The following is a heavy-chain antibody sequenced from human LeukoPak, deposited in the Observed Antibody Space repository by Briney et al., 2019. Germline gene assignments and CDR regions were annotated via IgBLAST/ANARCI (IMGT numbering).Heavy chain of an antibody. Sequence: PGGSLRLSCAASGFAFVTYAMHWVRQAPGKGLEFVSAISTNGDSIFYGNSVEGRFTISRDNSKNTLYLQMGGLRAEDMAVYYCARANYHFSAYDYWGQGALVTVSS. D-gene: IGHD4/OR15-4a*01. V-gene: IGHV3-64*01. J-gene: IGHJ4*02. CDR1: GFAFVTYA. CDR3: ARANYHFSAYDY. CDR2: ISTNGDSI.